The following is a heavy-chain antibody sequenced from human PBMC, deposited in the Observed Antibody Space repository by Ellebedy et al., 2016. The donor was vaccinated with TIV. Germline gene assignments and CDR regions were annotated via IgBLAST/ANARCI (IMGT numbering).Heavy chain of an antibody. CDR3: ARQVGYLANAENGFDP. CDR1: GAAISSDGLH. CDR2: IYYGGNT. V-gene: IGHV4-39*01. Sequence: MPSETLSLTCSVSGAAISSDGLHWGWIRPPPGTGLEWIGTIYYGGNTYYNPSLKSRVPISIDSSKLQFSLTVTSVTAADKAVYYCARQVGYLANAENGFDPWGQGALVTVSS. D-gene: IGHD1-26*01. J-gene: IGHJ5*02.